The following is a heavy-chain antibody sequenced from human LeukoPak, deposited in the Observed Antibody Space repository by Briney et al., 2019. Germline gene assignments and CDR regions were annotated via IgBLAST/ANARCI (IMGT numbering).Heavy chain of an antibody. D-gene: IGHD6-19*01. Sequence: PSETLSLTCNVSGASISSYYWSWIRQPPGKGLEWIAYTLYSGDTNYNPSLKSRVTISVGTSKNQFSLKLSSVTAADTAVYYCARFSRPGDNSGHYLDHWGQGTLVTVSS. CDR3: ARFSRPGDNSGHYLDH. J-gene: IGHJ4*02. V-gene: IGHV4-59*01. CDR1: GASISSYY. CDR2: TLYSGDT.